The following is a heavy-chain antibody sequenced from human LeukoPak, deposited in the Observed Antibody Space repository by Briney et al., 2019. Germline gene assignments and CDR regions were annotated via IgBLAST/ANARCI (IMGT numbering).Heavy chain of an antibody. V-gene: IGHV1-24*01. J-gene: IGHJ4*02. CDR3: ATDYDYVWGSYRPLGY. Sequence: ASVKVSCKASGGTFSSYAISWVRQAPGQGLEWMGGFDPEDGETIYAQKFQGRVTMTEDTSTDTAYMELSSLRSEDTAVYYCATDYDYVWGSYRPLGYWGQGTLVTVSS. CDR1: GGTFSSYA. D-gene: IGHD3-16*02. CDR2: FDPEDGET.